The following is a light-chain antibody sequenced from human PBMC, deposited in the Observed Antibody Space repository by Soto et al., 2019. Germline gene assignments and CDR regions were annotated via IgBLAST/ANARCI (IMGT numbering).Light chain of an antibody. CDR2: GAS. J-gene: IGKJ1*01. V-gene: IGKV3-20*01. CDR1: QRVSSSY. Sequence: EIVLTQSPGTLSLSPGERATLSCRASQRVSSSYLAWYQQKPGQAPRLLIYGASSRDTGIPDRFSGSGSGTDFTLTISRLEAEEFAVYYCQQYGSSSWTFGQGTKVEIK. CDR3: QQYGSSSWT.